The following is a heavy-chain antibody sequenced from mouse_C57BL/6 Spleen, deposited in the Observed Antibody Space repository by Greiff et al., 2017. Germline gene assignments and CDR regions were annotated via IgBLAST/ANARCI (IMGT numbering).Heavy chain of an antibody. V-gene: IGHV1-80*01. CDR2: IYPGDGDT. D-gene: IGHD1-1*01. CDR3: ARGGYGSAFDY. CDR1: GYAFSSYW. J-gene: IGHJ2*01. Sequence: QVQLKQSGAALVKPGASVKISCKASGYAFSSYWMNWVKQRPGKGLEWIGQIYPGDGDTNYNGKFKGKATLTADKSSSTAYMQLSSLTSEDSAVYFCARGGYGSAFDYWGQGTTLTVSS.